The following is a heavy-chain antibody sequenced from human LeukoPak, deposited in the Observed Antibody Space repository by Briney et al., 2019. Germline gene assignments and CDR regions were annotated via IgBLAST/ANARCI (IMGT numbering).Heavy chain of an antibody. CDR2: IYSGGRT. CDR3: ARDLKGVVGATNVGDAFDI. J-gene: IGHJ3*02. D-gene: IGHD1-26*01. Sequence: PGGSLRLSCAASGFTVSSCYMSWVRLAPGKGLEWVSVIYSGGRTFYADSVKGRFTISRDNSKNTLSLQMNSLRAEDTAVYYCARDLKGVVGATNVGDAFDIWGQGTMVTVSS. V-gene: IGHV3-66*01. CDR1: GFTVSSCY.